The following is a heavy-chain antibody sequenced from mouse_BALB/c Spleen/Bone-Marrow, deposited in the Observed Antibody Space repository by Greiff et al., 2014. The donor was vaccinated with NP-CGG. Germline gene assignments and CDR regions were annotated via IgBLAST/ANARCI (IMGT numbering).Heavy chain of an antibody. J-gene: IGHJ1*01. CDR3: ARQDYYGSSHHWYFDV. CDR2: ISSGGSYT. V-gene: IGHV5-9-3*01. CDR1: GFTFSSYA. D-gene: IGHD1-1*01. Sequence: EVKLVESGGGLVKPGGSLKLSCAASGFTFSSYAMSWVRQTPEKRLEWVATISSGGSYTYYADSVKGRLTIPRDTAKNTLYLQMRSLRSEDAAMYYYARQDYYGSSHHWYFDVWGAGTTVTVSS.